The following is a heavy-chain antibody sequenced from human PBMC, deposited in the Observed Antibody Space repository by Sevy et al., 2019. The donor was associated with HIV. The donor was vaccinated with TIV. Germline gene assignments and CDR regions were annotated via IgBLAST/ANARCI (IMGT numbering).Heavy chain of an antibody. CDR3: ASNTYHYDSNTYYPVY. CDR2: IKQDGNEK. V-gene: IGHV3-7*01. J-gene: IGHJ4*02. CDR1: GFNLSPHW. D-gene: IGHD3-22*01. Sequence: GGSLRLSCVASGFNLSPHWMTWVRQAPGKGLEWVANIKQDGNEKYYGDSVKGRFTVSRDNAKNTLYLQMYSQRVEDTAVYFCASNTYHYDSNTYYPVYWGQGTRVTVSS.